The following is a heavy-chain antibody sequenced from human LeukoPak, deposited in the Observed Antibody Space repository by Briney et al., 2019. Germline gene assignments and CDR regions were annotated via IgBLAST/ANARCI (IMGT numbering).Heavy chain of an antibody. CDR3: ARGLQSWFDP. J-gene: IGHJ5*02. V-gene: IGHV4-61*01. CDR1: GVSVSSGSYY. Sequence: SETLSLTCTVSGVSVSSGSYYWSWIRQPPGKGLEWIGYIYYSGSTNYNPSLKSRVTISVDTSKNQFSLKLSSVTAADTAVYYCARGLQSWFDPWGQGTLVTVSS. CDR2: IYYSGST.